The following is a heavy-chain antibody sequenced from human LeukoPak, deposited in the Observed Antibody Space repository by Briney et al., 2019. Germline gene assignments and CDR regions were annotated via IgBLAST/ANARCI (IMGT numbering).Heavy chain of an antibody. CDR1: GFTFSSYS. V-gene: IGHV3-48*01. CDR3: ARETNLGFDP. Sequence: PGGSLRLSCAASGFTFSSYSMNWVRQAPGKGLEWVSYISSSSSTIYYADSVKGRFTISRDNAKNSLYLQMNSLRAEDTAVYYCARETNLGFDPWGQGTLVTVSS. CDR2: ISSSSSTI. D-gene: IGHD1-14*01. J-gene: IGHJ5*02.